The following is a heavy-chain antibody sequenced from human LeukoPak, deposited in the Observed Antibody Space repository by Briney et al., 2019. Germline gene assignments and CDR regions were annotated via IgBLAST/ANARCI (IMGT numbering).Heavy chain of an antibody. CDR1: GYTFTSYG. V-gene: IGHV1-18*01. CDR2: ISAYNGNT. J-gene: IGHJ4*02. Sequence: ASVKVSCKASGYTFTSYGISWVRQAPGQGLEWMGWISAYNGNTNYAQKLQGRVTMTTDTSTSTAYMELRSLRSDDTAVYYCARGGILTGALRGSYHLVDYWGQGTLVTVSS. D-gene: IGHD3-16*02. CDR3: ARGGILTGALRGSYHLVDY.